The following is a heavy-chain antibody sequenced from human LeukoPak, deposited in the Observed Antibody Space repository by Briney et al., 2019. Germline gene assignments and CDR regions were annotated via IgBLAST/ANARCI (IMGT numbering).Heavy chain of an antibody. V-gene: IGHV4-4*07. CDR1: GGSINCNY. CDR2: ISTCGIT. Sequence: SETLSLTCTVSGGSINCNYWTWIRQPAGKGLEWIGRISTCGITNYSPSLKSRVTISLDKSKNQFSLILASVTAADTALYYCAREASIAAAGWISDYWGKGTLVTVSS. D-gene: IGHD6-13*01. CDR3: AREASIAAAGWISDY. J-gene: IGHJ4*02.